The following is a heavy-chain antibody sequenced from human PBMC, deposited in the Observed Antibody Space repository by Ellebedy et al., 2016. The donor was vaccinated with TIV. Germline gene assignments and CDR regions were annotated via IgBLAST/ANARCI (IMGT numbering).Heavy chain of an antibody. Sequence: GGSLRLSCAASGFTFSNYWMKWVRQAPGKGLEWVANIKQDGSEKYYVDSVKGRFTISRDNAKNALFLQMNSLGVEDTAVYFCARGGYGRPLDCWGQGTLVTVSS. CDR1: GFTFSNYW. V-gene: IGHV3-7*03. D-gene: IGHD5-12*01. CDR2: IKQDGSEK. J-gene: IGHJ4*02. CDR3: ARGGYGRPLDC.